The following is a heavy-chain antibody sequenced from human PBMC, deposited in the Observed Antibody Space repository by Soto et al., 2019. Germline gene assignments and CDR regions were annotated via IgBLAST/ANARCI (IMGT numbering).Heavy chain of an antibody. CDR2: IYYSGST. Sequence: SETLSLTCTVSGGSISSSSYYWGWIRQPPGKGLEWIGSIYYSGSTYYNPSLKSRVTISVDTSKNQFSLKLSSVTAADTAVYYCARGKVLDRYSSTYYYYYGMDVWGQGTTVTV. V-gene: IGHV4-39*01. J-gene: IGHJ6*02. CDR3: ARGKVLDRYSSTYYYYYGMDV. D-gene: IGHD6-13*01. CDR1: GGSISSSSYY.